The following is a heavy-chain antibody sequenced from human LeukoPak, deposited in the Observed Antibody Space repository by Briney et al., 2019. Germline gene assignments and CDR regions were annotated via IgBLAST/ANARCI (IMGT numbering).Heavy chain of an antibody. CDR1: GYTFTSYG. CDR3: ARVRNGHYCGGDCYLFDY. V-gene: IGHV1-18*01. Sequence: ASVTVSCKASGYTFTSYGISWVRQAPGQGLEWMGWISAYNGNTNYAQKLQGRVTMTTDTSTSTAYMELRSLRSDDTGVYYCARVRNGHYCGGDCYLFDYWGQGTLVTVSS. J-gene: IGHJ4*02. D-gene: IGHD2-21*02. CDR2: ISAYNGNT.